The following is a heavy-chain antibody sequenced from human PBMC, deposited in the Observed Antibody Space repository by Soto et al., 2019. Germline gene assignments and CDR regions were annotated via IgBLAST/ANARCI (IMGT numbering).Heavy chain of an antibody. D-gene: IGHD6-6*01. CDR1: GGSISSRDFY. CDR2: VSYTGST. CDR3: ARELGFIAAASNYYGMDV. Sequence: QVQLQESGPGLVKPSQTLSLTCTVSGGSISSRDFYWSWVRQPPGKGLEWLGYVSYTGSTYYNPSLRGRLNISIDTSKRQFSLRLSSVTAADTALYYCARELGFIAAASNYYGMDVWGQGTTVTVPS. J-gene: IGHJ6*02. V-gene: IGHV4-30-4*01.